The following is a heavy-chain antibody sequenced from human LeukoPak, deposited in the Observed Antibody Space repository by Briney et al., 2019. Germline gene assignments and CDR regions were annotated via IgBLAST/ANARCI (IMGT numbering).Heavy chain of an antibody. D-gene: IGHD3-10*01. CDR2: TSHDGSNK. CDR3: ANAGGNYYGSGSYTNNWFDP. J-gene: IGHJ5*02. Sequence: PGRSLRLSCVASGFTFSSYGMHWVRQAPGKGLEWGAMTSHDGSNKYYADSVKGRFTISRDNSKNTLYLQMNSLRAEDTAVYYCANAGGNYYGSGSYTNNWFDPWGQGTLVTVSS. CDR1: GFTFSSYG. V-gene: IGHV3-30*18.